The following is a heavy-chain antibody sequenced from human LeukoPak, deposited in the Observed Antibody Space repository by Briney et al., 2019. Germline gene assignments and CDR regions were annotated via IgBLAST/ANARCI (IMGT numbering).Heavy chain of an antibody. J-gene: IGHJ4*02. V-gene: IGHV3-48*03. CDR3: ATDTPGDLDCGY. D-gene: IGHD3-10*01. CDR1: GFTFSSRD. Sequence: GGSLRLSCAASGFTFSSRDMNWVRQAPGKGLEWISYIGISDTTTFYADSVRGRFTISRDNAKNSLYLQMHSLRVEDTAVYYCATDTPGDLDCGYWGQGTLVTVSS. CDR2: IGISDTTT.